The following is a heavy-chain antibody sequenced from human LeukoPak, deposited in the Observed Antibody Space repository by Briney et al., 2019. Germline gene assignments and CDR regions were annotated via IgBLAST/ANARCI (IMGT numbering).Heavy chain of an antibody. CDR2: IYYSGST. CDR3: ARGGDSLYGMDV. Sequence: SETLSLTCTVSGVSINTYFWSWIRQPPGKGLEWIGYIYYSGSTNYNPSLKSRVTISVDTSKNQFSLKLSSVTAADTAVYYCARGGDSLYGMDVWGQGTTVTVSS. D-gene: IGHD2-21*01. CDR1: GVSINTYF. J-gene: IGHJ6*02. V-gene: IGHV4-59*01.